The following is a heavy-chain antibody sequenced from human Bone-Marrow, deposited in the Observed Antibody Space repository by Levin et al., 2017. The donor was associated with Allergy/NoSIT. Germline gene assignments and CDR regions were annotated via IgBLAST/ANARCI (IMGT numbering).Heavy chain of an antibody. CDR2: IIPVLDKA. J-gene: IGHJ4*02. V-gene: IGHV1-69*08. CDR1: GGTFGSYS. Sequence: SVKVSCRASGGTFGSYSVSWIRQAPGQGLQWMGRIIPVLDKASYAQNFRGRVTISTDKSTRIVFLEVSGLRSDDTAVYYCAREQWELHFFEYWGQGTLVTVSS. D-gene: IGHD1-26*01. CDR3: AREQWELHFFEY.